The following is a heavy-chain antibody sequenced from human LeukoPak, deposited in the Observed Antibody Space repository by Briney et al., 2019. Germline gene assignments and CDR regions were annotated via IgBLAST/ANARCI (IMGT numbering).Heavy chain of an antibody. J-gene: IGHJ4*02. CDR3: ARGSRPNTGSYWVMGY. Sequence: GESLKISCKGSGYSFTSSWIGWVRQLPGKGLECMGIIYPGDSDTRYSPSFQGQVTISADKSISTAYLQWSSLKASDTAMYYCARGSRPNTGSYWVMGYWGQGTLVTVSS. V-gene: IGHV5-51*01. CDR1: GYSFTSSW. CDR2: IYPGDSDT. D-gene: IGHD1-26*01.